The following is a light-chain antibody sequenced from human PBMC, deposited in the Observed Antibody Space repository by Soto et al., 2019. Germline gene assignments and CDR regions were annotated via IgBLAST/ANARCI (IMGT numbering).Light chain of an antibody. CDR2: DVN. Sequence: QSELNQLGSVTRVPGRGVTIFYNGTSSDVGGYNYVSWYQQHPGKAPKVMIYDVNKRPSGVPDRFSGSKSGNTASLTISGLQAEDEADYYCCSYAGNSYVFGTGTKVTVL. CDR1: SSDVGGYNY. V-gene: IGLV2-11*01. J-gene: IGLJ1*01. CDR3: CSYAGNSYV.